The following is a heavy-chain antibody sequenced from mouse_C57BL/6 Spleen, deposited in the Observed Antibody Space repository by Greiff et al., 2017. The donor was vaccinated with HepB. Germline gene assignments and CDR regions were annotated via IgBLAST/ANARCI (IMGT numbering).Heavy chain of an antibody. D-gene: IGHD4-1*01. J-gene: IGHJ3*01. Sequence: EVKLVESGGGLVQPGGSLSLSCAASGFTFTDYYMSWVRQPPGKALEWLGFIRNKANGYTTEYSASVKGRFTISRDNSQSILYLQMNALRAEDSATYYCARYSSWDGFAYWGQGTLVTVSA. CDR1: GFTFTDYY. V-gene: IGHV7-3*01. CDR2: IRNKANGYTT. CDR3: ARYSSWDGFAY.